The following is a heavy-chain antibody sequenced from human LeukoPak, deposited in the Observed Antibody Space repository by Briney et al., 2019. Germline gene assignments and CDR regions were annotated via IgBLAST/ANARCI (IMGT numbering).Heavy chain of an antibody. CDR2: INPNSGGT. D-gene: IGHD2-15*01. J-gene: IGHJ4*02. CDR3: ARDPHYCSGGSCYDY. Sequence: ASVKVSCKASGYTFTGYYMRWVRQAPGQGLEWMGWINPNSGGTNYAQKFQGRVTMTRDTSISTAYMELSRLRSDDTAVYYCARDPHYCSGGSCYDYWGQGTLVTVSS. V-gene: IGHV1-2*02. CDR1: GYTFTGYY.